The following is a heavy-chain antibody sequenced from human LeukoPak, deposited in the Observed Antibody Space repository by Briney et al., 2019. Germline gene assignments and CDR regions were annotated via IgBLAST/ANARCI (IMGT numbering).Heavy chain of an antibody. CDR2: INHSGST. CDR1: GGSFSGYY. V-gene: IGHV4-34*01. J-gene: IGHJ3*02. CDR3: ARDGDYRYAFDI. D-gene: IGHD3-10*01. Sequence: SETLSLTCAVYGGSFSGYYWSWIRQPPGKGLEWIGEINHSGSTNYNPSLKSRVTISVDTSKNQFSLKLSSVTAADTAVYYCARDGDYRYAFDIWGQGTMVTVSP.